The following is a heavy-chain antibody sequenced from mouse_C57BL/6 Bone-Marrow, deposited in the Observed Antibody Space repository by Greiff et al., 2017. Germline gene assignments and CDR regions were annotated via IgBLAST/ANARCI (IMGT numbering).Heavy chain of an antibody. D-gene: IGHD2-2*01. Sequence: EVHLVESGAELVKPGASVKLSCTASGFNIKDYYMHWVKQRTEQGLEWIGRIDPEDGETKYAPKFQGKATITADTSSNTAYLQLSSLTSEDTAVYYCAFYYGYDEGAWFAYWGQGTLVTVSA. CDR3: AFYYGYDEGAWFAY. J-gene: IGHJ3*01. CDR1: GFNIKDYY. CDR2: IDPEDGET. V-gene: IGHV14-2*01.